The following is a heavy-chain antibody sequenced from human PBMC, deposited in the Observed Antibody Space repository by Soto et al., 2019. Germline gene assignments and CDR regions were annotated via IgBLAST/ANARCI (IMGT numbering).Heavy chain of an antibody. V-gene: IGHV4-31*03. CDR3: ARVRCSGGNCYSVFDS. Sequence: QVQLQESGPGLMKPSQTLSLTCNVSGGSISSGHYYWSWIRQHPGKGLEWIGYIYYRGSTYYNPSLKSRVTISVHTSENQFSLKLSSVTAADTAVYYCARVRCSGGNCYSVFDSWGQGTLVTVSS. CDR2: IYYRGST. D-gene: IGHD2-15*01. J-gene: IGHJ4*02. CDR1: GGSISSGHYY.